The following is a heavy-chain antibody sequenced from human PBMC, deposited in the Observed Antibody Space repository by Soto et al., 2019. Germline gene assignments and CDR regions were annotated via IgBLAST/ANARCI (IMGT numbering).Heavy chain of an antibody. J-gene: IGHJ6*02. CDR1: GFTFSRYA. V-gene: IGHV3-23*01. CDR2: ISSRGDRT. Sequence: GGSLRLSCAGSGFTFSRYAMNWVRQAPGQGLEWVSIISSRGDRTSYAESVKGRFTISRDDSKNTLFLHMNSLGAEDTAVYYCAKETGSSYGFPPNGLDVWGQGTTVTVSS. D-gene: IGHD5-18*01. CDR3: AKETGSSYGFPPNGLDV.